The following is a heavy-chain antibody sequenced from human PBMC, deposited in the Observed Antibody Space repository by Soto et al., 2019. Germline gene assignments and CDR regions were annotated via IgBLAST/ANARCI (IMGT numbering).Heavy chain of an antibody. CDR2: ISAYNGNT. V-gene: IGHV1-18*01. Sequence: GASVKVSCKASGYTFTSYGISWVRQAPGQGLEWMGWISAYNGNTNYAQKLQGRVTMTTDTSTSTAYMELRSLRSDDTAVYYCARDWFGEQQLVRGFYFDYWGQGTMVTVYS. J-gene: IGHJ4*02. CDR3: ARDWFGEQQLVRGFYFDY. CDR1: GYTFTSYG. D-gene: IGHD6-13*01.